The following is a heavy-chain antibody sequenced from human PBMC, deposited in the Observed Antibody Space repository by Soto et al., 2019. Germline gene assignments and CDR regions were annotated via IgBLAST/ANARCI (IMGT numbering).Heavy chain of an antibody. CDR2: IKQDGSDK. CDR3: ERDPGGRYWSALDI. Sequence: EVQLMESGGGLVQPGGSLRLSCAASGFTFSNYWMTWVRQAPGKGLEWVANIKQDGSDKNYVDSLKGRFTISRDNAKNSLYLQMNSLRAEDMAVYFCERDPGGRYWSALDIWGQGTMVTVSA. V-gene: IGHV3-7*05. J-gene: IGHJ3*02. D-gene: IGHD1-26*01. CDR1: GFTFSNYW.